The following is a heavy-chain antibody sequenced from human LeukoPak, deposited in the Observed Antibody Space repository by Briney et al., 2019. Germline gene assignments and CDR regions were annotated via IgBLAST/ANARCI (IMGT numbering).Heavy chain of an antibody. CDR2: IYHSGST. Sequence: SGTLSLTCAVSGGSISSSNWWSWVRQPPGKGLEWIGEIYHSGSTNYNPSLKSRVTISVDKSKNQFSLKLSSVTAADTAVYYCARNPDSRSYYNEFDYWGQGTLVTVSS. J-gene: IGHJ4*02. V-gene: IGHV4-4*02. CDR3: ARNPDSRSYYNEFDY. D-gene: IGHD1-26*01. CDR1: GGSISSSNW.